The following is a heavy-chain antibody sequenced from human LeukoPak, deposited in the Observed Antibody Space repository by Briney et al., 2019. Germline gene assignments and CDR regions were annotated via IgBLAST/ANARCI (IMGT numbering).Heavy chain of an antibody. D-gene: IGHD2-15*01. V-gene: IGHV3-7*01. CDR1: GFTFDDYA. Sequence: GRSLRLSCAASGFTFDDYAMHWVRQAPGKGLEWVANIKQDGSEKYYVDSVKGRFTISRDNAKNSLYLQMNSLRAEDTAVYYCARDWGCSGGSCYSGPDYWGQGTLVTVSS. CDR2: IKQDGSEK. CDR3: ARDWGCSGGSCYSGPDY. J-gene: IGHJ4*02.